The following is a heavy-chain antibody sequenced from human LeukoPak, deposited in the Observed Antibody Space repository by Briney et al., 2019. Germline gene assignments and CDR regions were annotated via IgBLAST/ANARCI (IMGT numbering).Heavy chain of an antibody. CDR1: GHTFTSYD. J-gene: IGHJ6*03. CDR2: MNPNSGNT. Sequence: ASVKVSCKASGHTFTSYDINWVRQATGQGLEWMGWMNPNSGNTGYAQKFQGRVTMTRNTSISTAYMELSSLRSEDTAVYYCARGQSLPYYYYYMDVWGKGTTVTISS. V-gene: IGHV1-8*01. D-gene: IGHD5/OR15-5a*01. CDR3: ARGQSLPYYYYYMDV.